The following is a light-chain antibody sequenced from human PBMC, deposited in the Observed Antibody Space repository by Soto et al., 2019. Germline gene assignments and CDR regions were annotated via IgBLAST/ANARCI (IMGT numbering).Light chain of an antibody. CDR3: QQYGSSPYT. CDR1: QSVSSSY. V-gene: IGKV3-20*01. CDR2: GAS. Sequence: EIVLTQSPGTLSLSPGERATLSCRASQSVSSSYLAWYQQKPGQAPRLLIYGASSRATGIPDRFSCSGSGTDFTLTISRLEPEDFAVYYCQQYGSSPYTLGQGTKLEIK. J-gene: IGKJ2*01.